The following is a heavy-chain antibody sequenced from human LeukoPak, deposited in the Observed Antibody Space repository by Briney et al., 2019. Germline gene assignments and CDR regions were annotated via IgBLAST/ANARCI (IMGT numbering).Heavy chain of an antibody. V-gene: IGHV4-38-2*02. CDR2: IYHSGST. D-gene: IGHD3-16*01. J-gene: IGHJ6*03. Sequence: SETLSLTCTVSGYSISSGYYWGWIRQPPGKGLEWIGSIYHSGSTYYNPSLKSRVTISVDTSKNQFFLKLSSVTAADTAVYYCARVGDYYYYMDVWGKGTTVTVSS. CDR3: ARVGDYYYYMDV. CDR1: GYSISSGYY.